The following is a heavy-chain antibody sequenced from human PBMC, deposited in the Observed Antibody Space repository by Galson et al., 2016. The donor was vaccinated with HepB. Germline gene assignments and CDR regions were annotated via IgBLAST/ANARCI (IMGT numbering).Heavy chain of an antibody. V-gene: IGHV3-33*01. CDR2: IWYDGRNK. CDR3: VRDRAARDTVYYYGMDV. J-gene: IGHJ6*02. CDR1: GFTFTSFS. Sequence: SLRLSCAVSGFTFTSFSMNWVRQAPGKGLGWVALIWYDGRNKYYADSVKGRFTISRDNSKNTLYLQMNSLRAEDTAVYYCVRDRAARDTVYYYGMDVWGQGATVTVSS. D-gene: IGHD6-25*01.